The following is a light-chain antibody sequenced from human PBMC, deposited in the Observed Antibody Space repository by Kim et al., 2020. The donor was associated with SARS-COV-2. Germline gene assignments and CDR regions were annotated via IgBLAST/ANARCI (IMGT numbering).Light chain of an antibody. J-gene: IGLJ3*02. Sequence: QSVLTQAPSASGTPGQTVTISCIGSSSNIGGNAVNWYQQLPGTAPKLLIYANSQRPSGVPGRFSGSKSDTSASLAISGLQSEDEADYYCSAWDGSLNARVFGGGTQLTVL. CDR2: ANS. CDR1: SSNIGGNA. V-gene: IGLV1-44*01. CDR3: SAWDGSLNARV.